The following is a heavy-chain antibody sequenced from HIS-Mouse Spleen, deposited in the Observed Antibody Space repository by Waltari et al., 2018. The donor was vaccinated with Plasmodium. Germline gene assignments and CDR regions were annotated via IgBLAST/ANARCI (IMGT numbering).Heavy chain of an antibody. CDR3: ARDRRLAFDY. D-gene: IGHD2-15*01. J-gene: IGHJ4*02. Sequence: LSCAASGFTFNSYAMHWVRQAPGKGLEWVAVISYDGSNKYYADSVKGRFTISRDNSKNTLYLQMNSLRAEDTAVYYCARDRRLAFDYWGQGTLVTVSS. CDR2: ISYDGSNK. CDR1: GFTFNSYA. V-gene: IGHV3-30-3*01.